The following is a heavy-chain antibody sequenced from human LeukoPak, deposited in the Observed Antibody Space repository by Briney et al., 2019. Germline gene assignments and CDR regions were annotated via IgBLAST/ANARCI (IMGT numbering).Heavy chain of an antibody. V-gene: IGHV4-31*03. CDR1: GGSISSGGYY. CDR3: ARGKRLQYYFDY. CDR2: IYYSGST. J-gene: IGHJ4*02. Sequence: SETLSLTCTVSGGSISSGGYYWSWIRQHPGKGLEWIGYIYYSGSTYYNPSLKSRVTISVDTSKNQFSLKLSSVTAADTAVYYCARGKRLQYYFDYWGQGTLVTASS.